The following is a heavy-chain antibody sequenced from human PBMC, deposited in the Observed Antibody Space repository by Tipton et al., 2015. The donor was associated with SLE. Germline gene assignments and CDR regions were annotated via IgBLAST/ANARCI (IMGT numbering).Heavy chain of an antibody. CDR1: GFTFSSYG. V-gene: IGHV3-33*01. Sequence: SLRLSCAASGFTFSSYGMHWVRQAPGKGLEWVAVIWYDGSNKYCADSVKGRFTISRDHSNNSLYLQMNSLRTEDTALYYCARASGPLDDAFDLWGQGTMVTVSS. CDR3: ARASGPLDDAFDL. J-gene: IGHJ3*01. CDR2: IWYDGSNK.